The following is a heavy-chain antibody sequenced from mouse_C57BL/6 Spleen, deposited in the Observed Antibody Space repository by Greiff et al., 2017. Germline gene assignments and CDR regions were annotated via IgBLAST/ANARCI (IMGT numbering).Heavy chain of an antibody. CDR3: IYASGYFDV. CDR2: IHPSSGST. V-gene: IGHV1-64*01. Sequence: QVQLQQPGAELVKPGASVKLSCKASGYTFTSYWMHWVKQRPGQGLEWIGMIHPSSGSTNYNEKFKSKATLTVDKSSSTAYMQLSSLPAEDSGVYYCIYASGYFDVWGTGTTVTVSS. D-gene: IGHD1-3*01. CDR1: GYTFTSYW. J-gene: IGHJ1*03.